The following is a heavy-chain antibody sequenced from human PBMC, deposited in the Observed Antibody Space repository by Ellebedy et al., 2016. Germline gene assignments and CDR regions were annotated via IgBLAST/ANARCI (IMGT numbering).Heavy chain of an antibody. Sequence: SVKVSXXASGGTFSSYAISWVRQAPGQGLEWMGRIIPILGIANYAQKFQGRVTITADKSTSTAYMELSSLRSEDTAVYYCARDPTYAEDTAMVTSDYGMDVWGQGTTVTVSS. CDR3: ARDPTYAEDTAMVTSDYGMDV. CDR2: IIPILGIA. V-gene: IGHV1-69*04. CDR1: GGTFSSYA. J-gene: IGHJ6*02. D-gene: IGHD5-18*01.